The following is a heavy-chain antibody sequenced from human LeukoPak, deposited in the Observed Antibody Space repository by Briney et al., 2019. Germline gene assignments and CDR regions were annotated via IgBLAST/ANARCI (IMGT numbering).Heavy chain of an antibody. CDR2: ISDTSTTI. J-gene: IGHJ4*02. CDR3: AKDAPGAGGFDY. V-gene: IGHV3-48*01. CDR1: GFTFSNYH. D-gene: IGHD1-14*01. Sequence: GGSLRLSCAASGFTFSNYHMHWIRQVPGQGLEWVSYISDTSTTIYYADSVKGRFTISRDNAKNTLYLQMNSLRAGDTAVYYCAKDAPGAGGFDYWGQGTLVTVSS.